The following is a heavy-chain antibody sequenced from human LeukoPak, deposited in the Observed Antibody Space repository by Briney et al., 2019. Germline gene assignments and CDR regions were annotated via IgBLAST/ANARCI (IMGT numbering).Heavy chain of an antibody. CDR2: IKQDGSEK. D-gene: IGHD6-13*01. J-gene: IGHJ4*02. V-gene: IGHV3-7*05. CDR1: GFTFSSYW. Sequence: GGSLRLSCAASGFTFSSYWMSWVRQAPGKGLEWVANIKQDGSEKYYVDSVKGRFTISRDNAKNSLYLQMNSLRAEDTAVYYCARGEDSASWLVDYWGQGTLVTVSS. CDR3: ARGEDSASWLVDY.